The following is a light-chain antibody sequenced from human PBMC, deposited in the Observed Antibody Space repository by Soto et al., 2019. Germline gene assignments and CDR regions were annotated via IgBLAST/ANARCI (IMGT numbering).Light chain of an antibody. CDR2: NIS. CDR3: MQATQFPIT. Sequence: DIVMTQTPLSSPVTLGQPASISCRSSQSLVPSDGNTYLSWLQQRPGQPPRLLIYNISDRFSGVPDRFSGSGAGTDFTLKISRVEAEDVGVYYCMQATQFPITFGQGTRLEVK. J-gene: IGKJ5*01. V-gene: IGKV2-24*01. CDR1: QSLVPSDGNTY.